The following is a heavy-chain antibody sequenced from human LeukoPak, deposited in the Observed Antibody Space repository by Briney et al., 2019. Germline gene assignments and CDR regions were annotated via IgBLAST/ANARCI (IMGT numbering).Heavy chain of an antibody. D-gene: IGHD3-16*01. Sequence: GGSLRLSCAASGFTFSSYWMTWVRQAPGKGLEWVANIKQDGSERFYVDSVEGRFTISRDNARNSVYLQMNSLRAEDTAVYYCAREGGVADYWGQGTLVTVSS. V-gene: IGHV3-7*03. CDR3: AREGGVADY. CDR2: IKQDGSER. CDR1: GFTFSSYW. J-gene: IGHJ4*02.